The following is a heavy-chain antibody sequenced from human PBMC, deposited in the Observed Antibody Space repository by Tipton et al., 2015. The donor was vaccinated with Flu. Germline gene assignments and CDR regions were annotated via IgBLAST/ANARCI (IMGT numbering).Heavy chain of an antibody. J-gene: IGHJ5*02. CDR3: ARDFHPTSNWFDP. CDR1: GGSLSSFY. V-gene: IGHV4-4*07. Sequence: TLSLTCTVSGGSLSSFYWTWIRQPAGKGLEWIGRIYSSGITKYNPSLKSRVTMSVDTSKNQFSLRMNSVTAADSAVYYCARDFHPTSNWFDPWGQGTLVTVSS. CDR2: IYSSGIT.